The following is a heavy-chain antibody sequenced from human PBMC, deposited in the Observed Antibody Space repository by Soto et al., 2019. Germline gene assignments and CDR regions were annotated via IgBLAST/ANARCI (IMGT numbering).Heavy chain of an antibody. J-gene: IGHJ4*02. D-gene: IGHD4-4*01. CDR1: GYTFTSFG. CDR3: ARETNNYERYDIDY. CDR2: ISGYSGNT. V-gene: IGHV1-8*02. Sequence: ASVKVSCKASGYTFTSFGISWVRQAPGQGLQWMAWISGYSGNTGYAQKFQGRVTMTRNTSISTAYMELSSLRSEDTAVYYCARETNNYERYDIDYWGQGTLVTVSS.